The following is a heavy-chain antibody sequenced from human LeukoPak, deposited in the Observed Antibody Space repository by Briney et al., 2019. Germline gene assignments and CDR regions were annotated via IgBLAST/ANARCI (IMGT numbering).Heavy chain of an antibody. CDR3: ARGVMEVAGFYYFDC. CDR1: GGSISSGG. D-gene: IGHD3-16*01. V-gene: IGHV4-61*02. CDR2: TDTSGST. Sequence: SETLSLTCTVSGGSISSGGYYWIRQPAGNGLEWIGRTDTSGSTNYNPSLKSRITISLDTSKNQFSLKLSSVTAADTAVYYCARGVMEVAGFYYFDCWGQGTLVTVSS. J-gene: IGHJ4*02.